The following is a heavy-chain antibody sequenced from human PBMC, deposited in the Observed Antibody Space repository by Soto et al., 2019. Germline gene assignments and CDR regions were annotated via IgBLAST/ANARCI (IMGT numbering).Heavy chain of an antibody. CDR3: ARGPIFGGIRYGMDV. V-gene: IGHV3-13*01. CDR2: IDSAGDT. D-gene: IGHD3-3*01. J-gene: IGHJ6*02. Sequence: GGPLRLSCAASGFTFNSYDMHWVRQTTGKGLEWVSTIDSAGDTYYSGSVKGRFTISRENAKNSLYLQMNSLRAGDTAVYHCARGPIFGGIRYGMDVWGQGTTVTVSS. CDR1: GFTFNSYD.